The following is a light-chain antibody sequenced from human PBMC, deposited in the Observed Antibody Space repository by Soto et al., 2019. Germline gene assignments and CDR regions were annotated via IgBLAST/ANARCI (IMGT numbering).Light chain of an antibody. CDR3: ASWDDSLGGWL. CDR1: SSNIGSNF. V-gene: IGLV1-47*01. J-gene: IGLJ3*02. Sequence: QSVLTQPPSASGTPGQRVIISCSGSSSNIGSNFIYWYRHLPGTAPKLLIYKNNQRPSGVPDRFSGSKSGTSASLAISGLRSEDEADYYCASWDDSLGGWLFGGGTKVTVL. CDR2: KNN.